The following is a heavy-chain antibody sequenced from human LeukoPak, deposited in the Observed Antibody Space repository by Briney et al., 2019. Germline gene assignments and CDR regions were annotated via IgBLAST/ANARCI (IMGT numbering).Heavy chain of an antibody. J-gene: IGHJ4*02. CDR3: ARPYYYGSGSYYFDY. CDR2: TDPSDSYT. D-gene: IGHD3-10*01. V-gene: IGHV5-10-1*01. CDR1: GYSFTSYW. Sequence: GESLKISCKGSGYSFTSYWISWVRRMPGKGLEWMGRTDPSDSYTNYSPSFQGHVTISADKSISTAYLQWSSLKASDTAMYYCARPYYYGSGSYYFDYWGQGTLVTVSS.